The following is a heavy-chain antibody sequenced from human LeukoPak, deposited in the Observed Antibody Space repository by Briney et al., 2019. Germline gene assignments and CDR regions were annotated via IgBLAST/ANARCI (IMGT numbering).Heavy chain of an antibody. CDR2: IDKHGSGK. CDR1: GFTFSTSW. CDR3: ARDGGWGYYAL. D-gene: IGHD3-10*01. J-gene: IGHJ4*02. Sequence: GGSLRPSCVASGFTFSTSWVTWVRQAPGKGLEWVANIDKHGSGKYYVDSVKGRFAISRDYANNSVFLQMNSLRAEDTSVYYCARDGGWGYYALWGQGTPVTVSS. V-gene: IGHV3-7*03.